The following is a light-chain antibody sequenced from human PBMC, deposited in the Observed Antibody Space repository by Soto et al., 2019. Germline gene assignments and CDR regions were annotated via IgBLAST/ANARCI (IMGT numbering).Light chain of an antibody. V-gene: IGKV3-15*01. CDR1: QSISSN. CDR3: QQYNYWPSLT. J-gene: IGKJ4*01. CDR2: GAS. Sequence: EIVMTQSPATLSVSPGERAALSCRASQSISSNLAWYQQKPGQAPRLLIYGASTRATGIPARFSGSGSGTEFTLTISSLQSKDFAVYYCQQYNYWPSLTFGGGTTVEIK.